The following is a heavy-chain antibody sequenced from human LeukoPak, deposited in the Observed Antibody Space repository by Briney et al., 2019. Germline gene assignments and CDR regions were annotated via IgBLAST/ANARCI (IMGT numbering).Heavy chain of an antibody. CDR2: IKHSGST. CDR1: GGSLSVCY. Sequence: PSVPVSLTCALYGGSLSVCYWSWIRQPPGKGREWIGEIKHSGSTNYNTSRKSRVTISVDTCKCQFSLTLSRVIAADTVVYYCARVLNYLFYWGQGTLVTVS. CDR3: ARVLNYLFY. V-gene: IGHV4-34*01. J-gene: IGHJ4*02.